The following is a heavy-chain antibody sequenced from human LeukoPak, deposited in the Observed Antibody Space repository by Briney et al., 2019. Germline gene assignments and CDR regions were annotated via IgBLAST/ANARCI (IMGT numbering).Heavy chain of an antibody. V-gene: IGHV1-46*01. D-gene: IGHD3-3*01. J-gene: IGHJ4*02. Sequence: ASVKVSCKASGYTFTSYYMHWVRQAPGQGLEWMGIINPSGGSTSYAQKFQGRVTMTRDTSTSTVYMALSSLRSEDTAVYYCARASKRVFGVVINPDFDYWGQGTLVTVSS. CDR1: GYTFTSYY. CDR2: INPSGGST. CDR3: ARASKRVFGVVINPDFDY.